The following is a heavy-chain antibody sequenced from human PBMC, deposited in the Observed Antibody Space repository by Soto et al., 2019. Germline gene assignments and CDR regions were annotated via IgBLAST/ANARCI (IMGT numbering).Heavy chain of an antibody. CDR1: GFTFSGSA. CDR2: IRSKANNYAT. J-gene: IGHJ6*03. D-gene: IGHD3-3*01. V-gene: IGHV3-73*01. Sequence: EVQLVESGGGLVQPGGSLKLSCAASGFTFSGSAMHWVRQASGKGLEWVGRIRSKANNYATAYGASVKGRFTISRDDSKNTSYLQMNSLKTEDTAVYYCSRQASDFWSCKPQYYMDVWGKGTTVTVSS. CDR3: SRQASDFWSCKPQYYMDV.